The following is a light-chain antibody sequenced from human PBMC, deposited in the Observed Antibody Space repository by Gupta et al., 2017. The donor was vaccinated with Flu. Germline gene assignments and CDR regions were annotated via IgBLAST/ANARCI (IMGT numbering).Light chain of an antibody. J-gene: IGLJ2*01. V-gene: IGLV3-1*01. CDR3: QAWDSSPDVV. CDR2: QDS. CDR1: KLGDKY. Sequence: PGQTASITCSGDKLGDKYACWYQQKPGQSPVLVIYQDSKRPSGIPERFSGSNSGNTATLTISGTQAMDEADYYCQAWDSSPDVVFGGGTKLTVL.